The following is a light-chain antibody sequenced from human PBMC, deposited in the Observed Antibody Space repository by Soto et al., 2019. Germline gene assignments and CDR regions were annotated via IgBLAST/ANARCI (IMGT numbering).Light chain of an antibody. V-gene: IGLV2-23*01. CDR3: CSYAGSDTWV. J-gene: IGLJ3*02. CDR2: EGN. Sequence: QSALTQPASVSGSPGQSITISCTGTSSDVGSYSLVSWYQQHPVKTPKLMIYEGNKRPSGVSNRFSGSKSGNTASLTISGLQAEDEADYYCCSYAGSDTWVFGGGTQLTVL. CDR1: SSDVGSYSL.